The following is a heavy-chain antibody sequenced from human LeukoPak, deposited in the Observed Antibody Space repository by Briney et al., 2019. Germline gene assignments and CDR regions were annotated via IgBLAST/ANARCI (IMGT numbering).Heavy chain of an antibody. D-gene: IGHD3-22*01. CDR3: AKPPYYDSRPRTFIDY. Sequence: GGSLRLSCAASGFTFSSYAMSWVRQAPGKGLEWVSAISGSGGSTYYADSVKGRFTISRDNSKNTLYLQMNSLRAEDTAVYYCAKPPYYDSRPRTFIDYWGQGTLVTVSS. CDR1: GFTFSSYA. V-gene: IGHV3-23*01. J-gene: IGHJ4*02. CDR2: ISGSGGST.